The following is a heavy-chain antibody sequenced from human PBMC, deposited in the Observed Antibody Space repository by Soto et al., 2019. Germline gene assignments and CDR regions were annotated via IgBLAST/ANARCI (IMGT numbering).Heavy chain of an antibody. CDR3: ARDRWYSLGYDSSGYGAFDI. CDR1: GFTFSSYW. CDR2: IKQDGSEK. Sequence: GGSLRLSCAASGFTFSSYWMSWVRQAPGKGLAWVANIKQDGSEKYYVDSVKGRFTISRDNAKNSLYLQMNSLRAEDTAVYYCARDRWYSLGYDSSGYGAFDIWGQGTMVTVSS. J-gene: IGHJ3*02. D-gene: IGHD3-22*01. V-gene: IGHV3-7*01.